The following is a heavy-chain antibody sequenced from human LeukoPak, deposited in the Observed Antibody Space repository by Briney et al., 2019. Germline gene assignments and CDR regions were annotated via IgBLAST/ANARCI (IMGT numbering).Heavy chain of an antibody. CDR3: ASLRTRTRTTVYFDY. Sequence: SETLSLTCTVSGYSISSGYYWGWIRQPPGKGLEWIGSIYHSGSTYYNPSLKSRVTISVDTSKNQFSLKLSSVTAADTAVYYCASLRTRTRTTVYFDYWGQGTLVTVSS. J-gene: IGHJ4*02. CDR2: IYHSGST. V-gene: IGHV4-38-2*02. CDR1: GYSISSGYY. D-gene: IGHD4-11*01.